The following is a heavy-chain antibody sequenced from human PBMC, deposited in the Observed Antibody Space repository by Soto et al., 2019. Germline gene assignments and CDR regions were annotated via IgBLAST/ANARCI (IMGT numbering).Heavy chain of an antibody. D-gene: IGHD6-6*01. V-gene: IGHV4-38-2*01. J-gene: IGHJ5*02. CDR3: ARHPSSSSGWFDP. CDR2: IYHSGST. CDR1: GYSISSGYY. Sequence: PSETLSLTCALSGYSISSGYYWGWIRQPPGKGLEWIGSIYHSGSTYYNPSLKSRVTISVDTSKNQFSLKLSSVTAADTAVYYCARHPSSSSGWFDPWGQGTLVTVSS.